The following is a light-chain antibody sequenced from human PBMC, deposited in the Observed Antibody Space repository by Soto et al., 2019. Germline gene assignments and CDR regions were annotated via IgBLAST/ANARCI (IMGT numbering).Light chain of an antibody. CDR1: QSVSSN. CDR2: GAS. J-gene: IGKJ4*01. CDR3: QQYNNPLLT. Sequence: EIVMTQSPATLSVSPGERATLSCRASQSVSSNLAWYQQKPGQAPRLLIYGASTRATGIPARFSGSGSGTEFTLTISSLQSEDFAVYYSQQYNNPLLTFGGGTKVEIK. V-gene: IGKV3-15*01.